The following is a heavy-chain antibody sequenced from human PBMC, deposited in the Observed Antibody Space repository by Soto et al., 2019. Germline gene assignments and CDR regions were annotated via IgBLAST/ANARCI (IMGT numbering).Heavy chain of an antibody. J-gene: IGHJ6*03. D-gene: IGHD3-10*01. V-gene: IGHV3-74*01. CDR1: EFTFSGRS. Sequence: EVQLVESGGGLVQPGGSLRLSCAASEFTFSGRSVRWVRQAPGKGLVWVSGIDKVGTDSTYADCVKGRFTSSRDNAKKAGYLQGERLRVESAGVYYGAGGWFGPDVWGKGTTVTVSS. CDR2: IDKVGTDS. CDR3: AGGWFGPDV.